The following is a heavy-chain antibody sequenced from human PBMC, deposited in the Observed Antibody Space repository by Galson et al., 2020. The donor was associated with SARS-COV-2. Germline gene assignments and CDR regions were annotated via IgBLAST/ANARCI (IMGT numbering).Heavy chain of an antibody. V-gene: IGHV4-39*01. CDR1: GGSINSSSYH. CDR3: ERQSLSYYFYAMDV. J-gene: IGHJ6*02. CDR2: IYYSGST. Sequence: ETSETLSLTCTVSGGSINSSSYHRGWNRKPPGQGLERIGSIYYSGSTYYNPSLKSLVTISVDMSKSQFSRNLSSVTAADTDGYYCERQSLSYYFYAMDVWGQGTTVTVSS.